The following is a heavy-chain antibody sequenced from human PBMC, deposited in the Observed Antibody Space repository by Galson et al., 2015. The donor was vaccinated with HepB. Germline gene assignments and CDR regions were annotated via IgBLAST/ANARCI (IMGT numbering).Heavy chain of an antibody. CDR2: INPNGGST. J-gene: IGHJ4*02. Sequence: VKVSCKASGYTFSGYYMHWVRQAPGQGLEWMGVINPNGGSTTYAQKFQGRVTMIRDTSTSTVYMELSSLRSEDTAVYYCARDKYYDSRPVGDDFWGQGTLVTVSS. V-gene: IGHV1-46*01. CDR1: GYTFSGYY. CDR3: ARDKYYDSRPVGDDF. D-gene: IGHD3-22*01.